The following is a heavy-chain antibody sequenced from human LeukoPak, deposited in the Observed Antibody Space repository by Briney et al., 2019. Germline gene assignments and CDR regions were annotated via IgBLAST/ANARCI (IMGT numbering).Heavy chain of an antibody. CDR1: GGSISSYY. J-gene: IGHJ4*02. CDR3: AREGALSFFDS. CDR2: IYYSGST. D-gene: IGHD2/OR15-2a*01. V-gene: IGHV4-59*01. Sequence: SETLSLTCTVSGGSISSYYWSWIRQPPGKGLEWIGYIYYSGSTNYNPSLKSRVTISVDTSKNQFSLKLSSVTAADPAVYYCAREGALSFFDSGGQEPLAPVS.